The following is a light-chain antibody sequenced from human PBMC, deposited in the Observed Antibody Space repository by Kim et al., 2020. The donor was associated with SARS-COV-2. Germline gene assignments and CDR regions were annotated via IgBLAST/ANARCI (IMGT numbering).Light chain of an antibody. CDR3: QAWDSSTAV. Sequence: VSPGQTASITCSGDKLGDKYACWYQQKPGQSPVLVIYQDSKRPSGIPERFSGSNSGNTSTLTISGTQAMDEADYYCQAWDSSTAVFGTGTKVTVL. J-gene: IGLJ1*01. V-gene: IGLV3-1*01. CDR1: KLGDKY. CDR2: QDS.